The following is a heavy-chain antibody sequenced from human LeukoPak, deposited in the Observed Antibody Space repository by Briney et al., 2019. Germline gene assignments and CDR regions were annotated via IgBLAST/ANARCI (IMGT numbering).Heavy chain of an antibody. CDR2: IYHSGST. CDR3: ARIYDSSDYSTYYFDY. J-gene: IGHJ4*02. D-gene: IGHD3-22*01. V-gene: IGHV4-4*09. Sequence: SETLSLTCTVSGGSISSYYWSWIRQPPGKGLEWIGYIYHSGSTYYNPSLKSRVTISVDRSKNQFSLKLSSVTAADTAVYYCARIYDSSDYSTYYFDYGGQGTLVTVSS. CDR1: GGSISSYY.